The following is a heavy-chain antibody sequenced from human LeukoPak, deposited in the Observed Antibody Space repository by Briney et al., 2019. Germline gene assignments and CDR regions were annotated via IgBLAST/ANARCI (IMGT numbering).Heavy chain of an antibody. D-gene: IGHD5-18*01. CDR3: AKEFAGSAMAFDY. CDR1: GFTFSSYG. Sequence: PGGSPRLSCAASGFTFSSYGMHWVRQAPGKGLEWVAFIRYDGSNKYYADSVKGRFTISRDNSKNTLYLQMNSLRAEDTAVYYCAKEFAGSAMAFDYWGQGTLVTVSS. J-gene: IGHJ4*02. CDR2: IRYDGSNK. V-gene: IGHV3-30*02.